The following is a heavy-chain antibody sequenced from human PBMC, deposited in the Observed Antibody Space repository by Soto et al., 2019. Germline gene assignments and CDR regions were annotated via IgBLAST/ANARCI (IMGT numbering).Heavy chain of an antibody. V-gene: IGHV1-3*01. CDR2: INAGNGNT. D-gene: IGHD3-10*01. Sequence: ASVKVSCKASGYTFTIYAMHWVRQAPGQRLEWMGWINAGNGNTKYSQKFQGRVTITRDTSASTAYMELSSLRSEDTAVYYCARDTGELYYWFDPWGQGTLVTVSS. CDR1: GYTFTIYA. J-gene: IGHJ5*02. CDR3: ARDTGELYYWFDP.